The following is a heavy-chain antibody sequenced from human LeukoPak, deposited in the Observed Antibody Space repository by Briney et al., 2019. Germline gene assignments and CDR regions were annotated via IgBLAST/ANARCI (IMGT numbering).Heavy chain of an antibody. D-gene: IGHD1-1*01. CDR2: INNEGTDT. CDR3: ATKAGNFQERVSLDY. J-gene: IGHJ4*02. CDR1: GFTFSNAW. Sequence: GGSLRLSCAASGFTFSNAWMSWVRQVPGKGLVWVSHINNEGTDTRYADSVRGRFTISRDNAKNTVYLQMNSLSPEDAALYYCATKAGNFQERVSLDYWGQGTLVTVSS. V-gene: IGHV3-74*01.